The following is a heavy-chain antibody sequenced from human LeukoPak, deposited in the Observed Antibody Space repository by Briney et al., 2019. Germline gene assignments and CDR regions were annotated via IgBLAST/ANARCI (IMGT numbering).Heavy chain of an antibody. D-gene: IGHD2-2*02. CDR3: ARARWNYCSSTSCYTGGHWFDP. CDR1: GGSISSSSYY. V-gene: IGHV4-39*07. J-gene: IGHJ5*02. CDR2: IYYSGST. Sequence: SETLSLTCTVSGGSISSSSYYWGWIRQPPGTGLEWIGSIYYSGSTYYNPSLKSRVTISVDTSKNQFSLKLSSVTAADTAVYYCARARWNYCSSTSCYTGGHWFDPWGQGTLVTVSS.